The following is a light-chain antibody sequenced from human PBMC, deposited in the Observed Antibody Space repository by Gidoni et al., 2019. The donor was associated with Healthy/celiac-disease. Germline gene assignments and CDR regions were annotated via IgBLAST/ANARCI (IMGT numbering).Light chain of an antibody. Sequence: PGERATLSCRASQSVSSNLAWYQKKPGQAPRLLIYGASTRATGIPARFSGSGSGTEFTLTISSLQSEDFAVYYCQQYNNWPALTFGGGTKVEIK. CDR1: QSVSSN. CDR3: QQYNNWPALT. V-gene: IGKV3-15*01. CDR2: GAS. J-gene: IGKJ4*01.